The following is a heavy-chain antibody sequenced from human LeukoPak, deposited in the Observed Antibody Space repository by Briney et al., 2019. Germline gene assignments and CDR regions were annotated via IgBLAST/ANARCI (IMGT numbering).Heavy chain of an antibody. V-gene: IGHV3-43D*04. D-gene: IGHD6-13*01. CDR2: ISWDGGST. J-gene: IGHJ4*02. CDR3: AKGVLAIAAWGGSGY. CDR1: GFTFDDYA. Sequence: PGGSMRLSCAASGFTFDDYAMHWVRQAPGKGLEWVSLISWDGGSTYYADSVKGRFTISRDNSKNSLYLQMNSLRAEDTALYYCAKGVLAIAAWGGSGYRCQGSLVTVSS.